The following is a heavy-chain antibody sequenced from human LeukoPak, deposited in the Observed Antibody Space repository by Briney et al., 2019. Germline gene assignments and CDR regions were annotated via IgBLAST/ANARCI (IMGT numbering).Heavy chain of an antibody. D-gene: IGHD3-9*01. CDR2: SNHSGST. CDR3: ARGAHVLRYFDWSAGVTEYFQH. Sequence: PSETLSLTCAVYGGSFSGYYWSWIRQPPGNGLEWMGESNHSGSTNYNPSLKSRVTISVDTSKNQFSLKLSSVTAADTAVYYCARGAHVLRYFDWSAGVTEYFQHWGQGTLVTVSS. CDR1: GGSFSGYY. J-gene: IGHJ1*01. V-gene: IGHV4-34*01.